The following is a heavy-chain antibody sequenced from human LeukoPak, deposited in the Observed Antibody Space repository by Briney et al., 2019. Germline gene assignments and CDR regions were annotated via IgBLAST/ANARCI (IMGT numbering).Heavy chain of an antibody. Sequence: SETLSLTCTVSGGSISSYYWSWIRQPAGKGLEWIRRIYSSGSTNYNPSLNSRVTMSVDTSKNQFSLKLSSLTAADTAVYYCARTSPKNGAFDIWGQGTMVTVSS. CDR1: GGSISSYY. CDR3: ARTSPKNGAFDI. J-gene: IGHJ3*02. CDR2: IYSSGST. D-gene: IGHD2-8*01. V-gene: IGHV4-4*07.